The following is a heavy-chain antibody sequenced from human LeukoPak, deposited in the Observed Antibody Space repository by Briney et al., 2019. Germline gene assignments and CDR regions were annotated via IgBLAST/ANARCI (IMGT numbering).Heavy chain of an antibody. Sequence: PSETLSLTCTVSGGSISNKYWSWIRQPPGKGLEWVGYIYYSGSTNYNPSLKSRVTISVDTSKNQFSLKLSSVTAADTAVYYCARTQGRWLSIAAAIYMDVWGKGTTVTISS. J-gene: IGHJ6*03. CDR1: GGSISNKY. CDR3: ARTQGRWLSIAAAIYMDV. CDR2: IYYSGST. D-gene: IGHD6-13*01. V-gene: IGHV4-59*01.